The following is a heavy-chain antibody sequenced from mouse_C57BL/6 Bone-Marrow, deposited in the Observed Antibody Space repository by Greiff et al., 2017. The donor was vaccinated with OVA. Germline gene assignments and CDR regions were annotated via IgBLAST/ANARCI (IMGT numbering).Heavy chain of an antibody. D-gene: IGHD1-1*01. CDR2: ISSGGSYT. CDR3: ARRNYGSSSWFAY. V-gene: IGHV5-6*02. CDR1: GFTFSSYG. Sequence: EVMLVESGGDLVKPGGSLKLSCAASGFTFSSYGMSWVRQTPDKRLEWVATISSGGSYTYYPDSVKGRFTISRDNAKNTLYLQMSSLKSEDTAMDYCARRNYGSSSWFAYWGQGTLVTVSA. J-gene: IGHJ3*01.